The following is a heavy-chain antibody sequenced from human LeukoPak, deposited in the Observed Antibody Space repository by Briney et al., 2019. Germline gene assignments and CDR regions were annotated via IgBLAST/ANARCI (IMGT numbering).Heavy chain of an antibody. V-gene: IGHV5-51*01. CDR3: ARVVVVPAAIRIGGWFDP. Sequence: GESLRISCKGSGYSFTSYWIGWVRQMPGKGLEWMGIIYPGDSDTRYSPSFQGQVTISADKSISTAYLQWSSLKASDTAMYYCARVVVVPAAIRIGGWFDPWGQGTLVTVSS. D-gene: IGHD2-2*01. J-gene: IGHJ5*02. CDR1: GYSFTSYW. CDR2: IYPGDSDT.